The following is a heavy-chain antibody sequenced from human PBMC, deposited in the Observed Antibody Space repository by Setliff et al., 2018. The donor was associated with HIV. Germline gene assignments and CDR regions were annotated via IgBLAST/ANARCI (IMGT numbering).Heavy chain of an antibody. J-gene: IGHJ3*01. V-gene: IGHV1-2*04. Sequence: GASVKVSCKTSGYTFTTYYIHWVRQAPGQGLEWMGWINPNNGGTNYAQKFQGWVTMTRDTSISTAYIQLSRLRSDDTAVYYCARDRGRGSSYGDDAFDVWGQGTLVTVSS. D-gene: IGHD5-18*01. CDR3: ARDRGRGSSYGDDAFDV. CDR2: INPNNGGT. CDR1: GYTFTTYY.